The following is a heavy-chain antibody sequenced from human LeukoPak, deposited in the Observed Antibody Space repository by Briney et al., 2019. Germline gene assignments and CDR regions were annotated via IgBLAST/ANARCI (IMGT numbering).Heavy chain of an antibody. CDR2: IYCSGST. D-gene: IGHD6-19*01. CDR3: ARDPSSSGWYDNFGY. Sequence: SETLSLTCTVSGGSISSSSYYWGWLRQPPGKGLGWIGSIYCSGSTYYNPSLKSRVTISVDTSKNQFSLKLSSVTAADTAVYYSARDPSSSGWYDNFGYWGQGTLVTVSS. J-gene: IGHJ4*02. CDR1: GGSISSSSYY. V-gene: IGHV4-39*07.